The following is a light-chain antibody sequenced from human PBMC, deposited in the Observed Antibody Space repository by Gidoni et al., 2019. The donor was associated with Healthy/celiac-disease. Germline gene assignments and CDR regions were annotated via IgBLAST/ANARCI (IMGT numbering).Light chain of an antibody. Sequence: YEPTQPPSVPVPPGQTASITCPGDKLGDKYACWYQQKPGQSPVLVIYQDSKRPSGIPGRFSGSNSGNTATLTISGTQAMDEADYYCQAWDSSTGVFGGGTKLTVL. V-gene: IGLV3-1*01. CDR2: QDS. CDR3: QAWDSSTGV. CDR1: KLGDKY. J-gene: IGLJ2*01.